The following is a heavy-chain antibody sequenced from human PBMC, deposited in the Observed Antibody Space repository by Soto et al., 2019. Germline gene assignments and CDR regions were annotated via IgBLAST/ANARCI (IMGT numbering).Heavy chain of an antibody. J-gene: IGHJ4*02. V-gene: IGHV4-61*08. CDR2: IYYSGST. Sequence: PSATLSLTCTVSGGSISSGDYYWSWIRQPPGKGLEWIGYIYYSGSTNYNPSLKSRVTISVDTSKNQFSLKLSSVTAADTAVYYCARHNPLCGGDCYSFDYWGQGTLVTVSS. CDR1: GGSISSGDYY. D-gene: IGHD2-21*02. CDR3: ARHNPLCGGDCYSFDY.